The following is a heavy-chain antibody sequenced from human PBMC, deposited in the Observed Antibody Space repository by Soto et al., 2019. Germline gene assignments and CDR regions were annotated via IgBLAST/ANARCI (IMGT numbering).Heavy chain of an antibody. CDR1: GGSISSGDYY. D-gene: IGHD3-9*01. CDR2: IYYSGST. J-gene: IGHJ4*02. Sequence: PSETLSLTCTVSGGSISSGDYYWSWIRQPPGKGLEWIGYIYYSGSTYYNPSLKSRVTISVDTSKNQFSLKLSSVTAADTAVYYCARVSSQENFDWLLVKWIFDYWGQGTLVTVSS. V-gene: IGHV4-30-4*01. CDR3: ARVSSQENFDWLLVKWIFDY.